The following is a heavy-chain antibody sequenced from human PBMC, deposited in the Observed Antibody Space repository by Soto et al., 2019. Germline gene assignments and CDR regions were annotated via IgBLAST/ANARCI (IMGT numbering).Heavy chain of an antibody. V-gene: IGHV4-30-4*01. CDR1: GGSISSGDYY. Sequence: SETLSLTCTVSGGSISSGDYYWSWIRQPPGKGLEWIGYIYYSGSTYYNPSLKSRVTISVDTSKNQFSLKLSSVTAADTAVYYCARDMEYGSGSYFESPHGMDVWGQGTTVTVSS. D-gene: IGHD3-10*01. CDR3: ARDMEYGSGSYFESPHGMDV. CDR2: IYYSGST. J-gene: IGHJ6*02.